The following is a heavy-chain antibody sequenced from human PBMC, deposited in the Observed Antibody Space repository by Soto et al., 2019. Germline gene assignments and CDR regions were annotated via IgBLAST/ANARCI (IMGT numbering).Heavy chain of an antibody. D-gene: IGHD2-15*01. Sequence: DVQLLESGGHLVQPGGSLRLSCAASGFTFSSYAMSWVRQAPGKGLEWVSSVSAGGDMTYYSESVKGRFTISRDNSNNVLFLQMNSLRIEDTALYYCARGDRGGSGSPASYYYSGLDVWGQGTTVTVS. CDR3: ARGDRGGSGSPASYYYSGLDV. CDR2: VSAGGDMT. J-gene: IGHJ6*02. CDR1: GFTFSSYA. V-gene: IGHV3-23*01.